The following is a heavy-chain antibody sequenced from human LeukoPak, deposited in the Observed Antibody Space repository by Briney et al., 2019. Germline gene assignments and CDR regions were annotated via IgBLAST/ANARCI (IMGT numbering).Heavy chain of an antibody. CDR1: GYTFTGYY. V-gene: IGHV1-2*02. CDR3: AISSSPNWFDP. D-gene: IGHD6-6*01. J-gene: IGHJ5*02. CDR2: INPNSGGT. Sequence: GASVKVSFKSSGYTFTGYYMPWVRQAPGQGLEWLGWINPNSGGTNYAQKLQGRVTMTRDTSISTAYMELSRLRSDDTAVYYCAISSSPNWFDPWGQGTLVTVSS.